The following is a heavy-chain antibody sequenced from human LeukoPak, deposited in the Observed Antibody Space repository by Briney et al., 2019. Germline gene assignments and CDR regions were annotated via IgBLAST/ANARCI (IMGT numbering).Heavy chain of an antibody. D-gene: IGHD2-15*01. Sequence: GESLKISCKASGYSFSIYWIGWVRQMPGKGLEWMGIIYHADADTIYSPSFQGQVIISADNSISTAYLQWSSLKASDTAMYYCARLVGIRGGGSQVDWFDPWGQGTLVTVSS. J-gene: IGHJ5*02. CDR1: GYSFSIYW. V-gene: IGHV5-51*01. CDR2: IYHADADT. CDR3: ARLVGIRGGGSQVDWFDP.